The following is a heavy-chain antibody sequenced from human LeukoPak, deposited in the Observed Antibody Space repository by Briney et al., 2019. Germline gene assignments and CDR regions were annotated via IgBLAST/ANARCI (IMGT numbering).Heavy chain of an antibody. J-gene: IGHJ5*02. Sequence: ASVKVSCKASGGTFSSYAISWVRQAPGQGLEWMGGIIPIFGTANYAQKFQGRVTITTDESTSTAYMELSSLRSEDTAVYYCARVEVRYGNYNWFDPWGQGTLVAVSS. CDR2: IIPIFGTA. D-gene: IGHD1-7*01. CDR3: ARVEVRYGNYNWFDP. V-gene: IGHV1-69*05. CDR1: GGTFSSYA.